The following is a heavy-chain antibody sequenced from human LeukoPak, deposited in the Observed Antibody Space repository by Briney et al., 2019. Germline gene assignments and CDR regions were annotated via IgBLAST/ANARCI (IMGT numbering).Heavy chain of an antibody. J-gene: IGHJ4*02. CDR3: ARAQGGYYGKFDY. Sequence: GGSLRLSCAASGLTVSRDSMHWVRQAPGTGLVWVSRIKSDGSTTYADSVKGRFTISRDNAKTMMYLQMNSLRADDTAVYYCARAQGGYYGKFDYWGQGTLVTVSS. V-gene: IGHV3-74*03. CDR1: GLTVSRDS. CDR2: IKSDGST. D-gene: IGHD3-3*01.